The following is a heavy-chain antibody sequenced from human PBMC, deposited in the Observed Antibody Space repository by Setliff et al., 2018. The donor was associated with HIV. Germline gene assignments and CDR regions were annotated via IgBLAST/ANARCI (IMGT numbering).Heavy chain of an antibody. CDR1: GFTFGDYA. V-gene: IGHV3-49*03. Sequence: GGSLRLSCTASGFTFGDYAMTWFRQAPGKGLEWVGFIRSKAYGGTTEYAASAKGRFTISRDDSKSIAYLQMNSLKAEDTAVYYCAKDRDIILAGILDYWGQGTLVTVSS. J-gene: IGHJ4*02. CDR2: IRSKAYGGTT. CDR3: AKDRDIILAGILDY. D-gene: IGHD2-8*02.